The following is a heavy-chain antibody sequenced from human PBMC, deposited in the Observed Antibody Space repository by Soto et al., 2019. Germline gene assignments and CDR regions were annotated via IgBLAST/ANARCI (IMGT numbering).Heavy chain of an antibody. Sequence: PGGSLRLSCAASGFTFSSYWMSWVRQAPGKGLEWVANIKQDGSEKYYVDSVKGRFTISRDNAKNSLYLQMNSLRAEDTAVYYCARAGLNWNDDEEYYFDYWGQGTLVTVSS. CDR1: GFTFSSYW. CDR3: ARAGLNWNDDEEYYFDY. V-gene: IGHV3-7*05. CDR2: IKQDGSEK. J-gene: IGHJ4*02. D-gene: IGHD1-1*01.